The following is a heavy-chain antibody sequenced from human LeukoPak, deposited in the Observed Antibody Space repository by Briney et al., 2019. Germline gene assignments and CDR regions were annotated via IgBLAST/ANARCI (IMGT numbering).Heavy chain of an antibody. V-gene: IGHV1-58*01. Sequence: SVKVSCKASGSTFTIAAVQWGRQARGQRLEWIGWIVVASGNTNYAQKFQERVTITRDMSTSTAYMELSRLRSEDTAVYYCAAESTDSSGCWGQGTLVTVSS. CDR3: AAESTDSSGC. CDR2: IVVASGNT. CDR1: GSTFTIAA. D-gene: IGHD3-22*01. J-gene: IGHJ4*02.